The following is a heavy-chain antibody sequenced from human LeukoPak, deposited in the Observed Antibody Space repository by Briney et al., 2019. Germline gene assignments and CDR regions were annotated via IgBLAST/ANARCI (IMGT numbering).Heavy chain of an antibody. J-gene: IGHJ6*03. Sequence: GGSPRLSCAASGFTFSSYWMHWVRQAPGKGLAWVSRINSDGSSTSYADSVKGRFTISRDNAKNTLYLQMNSLRAEDTAVYYCARANWNYGRDYMDVWGKGTTVTVSS. CDR1: GFTFSSYW. CDR2: INSDGSST. V-gene: IGHV3-74*01. CDR3: ARANWNYGRDYMDV. D-gene: IGHD1-7*01.